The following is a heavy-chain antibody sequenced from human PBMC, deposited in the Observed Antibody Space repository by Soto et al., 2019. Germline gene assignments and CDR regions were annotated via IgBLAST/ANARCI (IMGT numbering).Heavy chain of an antibody. CDR3: AREERFLEWFPRGNFDY. V-gene: IGHV3-48*01. CDR2: ISSSSSTI. J-gene: IGHJ4*02. D-gene: IGHD3-3*01. CDR1: GFTFSSYS. Sequence: GGSLRLSCAASGFTFSSYSMNWVRQAPGKGLEWVSYISSSSSTIYYADSVKGRFTISRDNAKNSLYLQMNSLRAEDTAVYYCAREERFLEWFPRGNFDYWGQGTLVTVSS.